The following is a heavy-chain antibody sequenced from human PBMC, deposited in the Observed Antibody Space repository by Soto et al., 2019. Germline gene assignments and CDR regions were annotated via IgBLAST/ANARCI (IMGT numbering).Heavy chain of an antibody. D-gene: IGHD3-3*01. V-gene: IGHV4-59*02. CDR3: ASTHLRLLEWAYYYYGMDV. CDR2: TSYTGNT. Sequence: NPXGALSLTYFVSGGSVTSHYWSWIRQFPGQGLEWIAYTSYTGNTNYNPSLQSRVTISLDTSKNQLSLKLTSTTAADTAVYYCASTHLRLLEWAYYYYGMDVWGQGTTVTVS. J-gene: IGHJ6*02. CDR1: GGSVTSHY.